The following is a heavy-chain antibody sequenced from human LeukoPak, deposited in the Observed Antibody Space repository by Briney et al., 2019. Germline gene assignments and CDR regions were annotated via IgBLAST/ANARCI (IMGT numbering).Heavy chain of an antibody. CDR1: GFTFSNYG. CDR3: AKIQGWFNAAFDI. V-gene: IGHV3-30*02. D-gene: IGHD6-19*01. J-gene: IGHJ3*02. Sequence: GGSLRLSCAASGFTFSNYGMHWVRQAPGKGLEWVAFIWYDGTNKHYADCVKGRFTISRDISKNTLFLQMNSLRAEDTAVYYCAKIQGWFNAAFDIGGQGTMVTVSS. CDR2: IWYDGTNK.